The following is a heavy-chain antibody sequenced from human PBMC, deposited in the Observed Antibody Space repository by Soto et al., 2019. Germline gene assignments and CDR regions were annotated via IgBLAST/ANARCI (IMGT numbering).Heavy chain of an antibody. D-gene: IGHD1-20*01. Sequence: WVRQPPGKGLEWIGSIYYSGSTYYNPSLKSRVTISVDTSKNQFSLKLSSVTAADTAVYYCARLGMFDPWGQGTLVTVPS. J-gene: IGHJ5*02. CDR2: IYYSGST. CDR3: ARLGMFDP. V-gene: IGHV4-39*01.